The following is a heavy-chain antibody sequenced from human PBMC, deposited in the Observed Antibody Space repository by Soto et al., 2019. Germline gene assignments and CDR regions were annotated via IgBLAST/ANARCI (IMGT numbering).Heavy chain of an antibody. CDR1: GFTFSRYA. Sequence: PGGSLRLSCAASGFTFSRYAMHWFRQAPGKGLEWVAVISYDGSNKYYADSVKGRFTISRDTSKNTLYLQMNTLRAEDTAVYYCARMYYDFWSGVNYYYYGMDVWGQGTTVTVSS. CDR2: ISYDGSNK. CDR3: ARMYYDFWSGVNYYYYGMDV. D-gene: IGHD3-3*01. V-gene: IGHV3-30-3*01. J-gene: IGHJ6*02.